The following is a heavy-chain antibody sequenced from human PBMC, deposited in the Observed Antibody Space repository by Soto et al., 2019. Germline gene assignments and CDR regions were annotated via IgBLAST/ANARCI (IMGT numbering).Heavy chain of an antibody. D-gene: IGHD5-18*01. Sequence: GASVKVSCKASGGTFSSYAISWVRQAPGQGLEWMGGITPIFGTANYAQKFQGRVTITADKSTSTAYMELSSLRSEDTAVYYCARPGGYSYGYDYYYGMDVWGQGTTVTVSS. CDR3: ARPGGYSYGYDYYYGMDV. CDR1: GGTFSSYA. CDR2: ITPIFGTA. J-gene: IGHJ6*02. V-gene: IGHV1-69*06.